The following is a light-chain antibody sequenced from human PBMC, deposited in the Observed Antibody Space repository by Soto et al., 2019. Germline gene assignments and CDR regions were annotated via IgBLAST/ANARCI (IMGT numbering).Light chain of an antibody. CDR2: KAS. CDR1: QSLSSW. J-gene: IGKJ2*01. V-gene: IGKV1-5*03. Sequence: DIQMTQSPSTLSASVGDRVTITCRASQSLSSWLAWYQQKPGKAPKLLIYKASSLESGVPSRFSGTGSGTEFTLTISSLQPDDVATYYCQQFDSYSSTFGQGTKLEIK. CDR3: QQFDSYSST.